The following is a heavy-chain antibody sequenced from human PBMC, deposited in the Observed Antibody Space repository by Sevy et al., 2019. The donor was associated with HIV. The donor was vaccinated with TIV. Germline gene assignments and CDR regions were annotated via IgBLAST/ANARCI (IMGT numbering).Heavy chain of an antibody. V-gene: IGHV3-15*01. J-gene: IGHJ6*02. CDR3: TTDVSSGYYYGYYYYGMDV. CDR1: GFTFSNAW. D-gene: IGHD3-22*01. CDR2: IKSKTDGGPT. Sequence: GGSLRLSCAASGFTFSNAWMSWVRQAPGKGLEWVGRIKSKTDGGPTDYPAPVKGRFTISRDDSKNRLYLQMNSLKTEDTAVYYCTTDVSSGYYYGYYYYGMDVWGQGTTVTVSS.